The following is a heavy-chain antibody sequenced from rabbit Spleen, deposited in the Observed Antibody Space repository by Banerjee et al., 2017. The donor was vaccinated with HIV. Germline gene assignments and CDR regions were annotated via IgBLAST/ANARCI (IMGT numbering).Heavy chain of an antibody. CDR2: IYTGDGST. D-gene: IGHD2-1*01. CDR1: GFYFSSSYY. V-gene: IGHV1S40*01. J-gene: IGHJ4*01. Sequence: QSLEESGGGLVQPEGSLTLTCTASGFYFSSSYYMCWVRQAPGKGLEWIGCIYTGDGSTAYASWAKDRFTVSKTSSTTVTLQLNSLTAADTATYFCARGSAAMTMVITGYYLSLWGPGTLVTVS. CDR3: ARGSAAMTMVITGYYLSL.